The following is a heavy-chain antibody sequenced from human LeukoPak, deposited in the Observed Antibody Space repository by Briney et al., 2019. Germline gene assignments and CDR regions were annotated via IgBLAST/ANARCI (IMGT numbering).Heavy chain of an antibody. CDR3: AKAIGGYSYGY. Sequence: GGSLRLSCAASGFTFDDYAMHWVRQAPGKGLEWVSAISGSGGSTYYAGSVKGRFTNSRDNSKNTLYLQMNSLRAEDTALYYCAKAIGGYSYGYWGQGTLLTVSS. CDR2: ISGSGGST. V-gene: IGHV3-23*01. D-gene: IGHD5-18*01. CDR1: GFTFDDYA. J-gene: IGHJ4*02.